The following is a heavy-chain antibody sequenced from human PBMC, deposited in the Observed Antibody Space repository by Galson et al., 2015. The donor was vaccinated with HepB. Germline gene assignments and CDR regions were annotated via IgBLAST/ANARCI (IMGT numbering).Heavy chain of an antibody. CDR3: ARETSRIVFHAFDI. CDR1: GLTFRRSG. D-gene: IGHD2-21*01. Sequence: SLRLSCAASGLTFRRSGMHWVRQAPGKGLEWLAVLQHVGSPIRYADSVKGRFTVSRDNSKNTLYLEMNNLRAEDTAVYYCARETSRIVFHAFDIWGQGTMVTVSS. J-gene: IGHJ3*02. V-gene: IGHV3-33*01. CDR2: LQHVGSPI.